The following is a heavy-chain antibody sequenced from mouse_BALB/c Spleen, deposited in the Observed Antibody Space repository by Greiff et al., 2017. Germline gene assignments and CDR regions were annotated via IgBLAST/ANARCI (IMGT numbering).Heavy chain of an antibody. Sequence: EVKLVESGGGLVKPGGSLKLSCAASGFTFSSYAMSWVRQSPEKRLEWVAEISSGGSYTYYPDTVTGRFTISRDNAKNTLYLEMSSLRSEDTAMYYCARALYDLPAMDYWGQGTSVTVSS. J-gene: IGHJ4*01. V-gene: IGHV5-9-4*01. D-gene: IGHD2-3*01. CDR1: GFTFSSYA. CDR2: ISSGGSYT. CDR3: ARALYDLPAMDY.